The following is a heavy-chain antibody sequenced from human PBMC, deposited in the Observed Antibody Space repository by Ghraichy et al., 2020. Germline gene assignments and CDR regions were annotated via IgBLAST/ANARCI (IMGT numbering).Heavy chain of an antibody. J-gene: IGHJ6*02. CDR1: GFTFSDYY. CDR3: AREILGGEAGEMATPYYYYGMDV. Sequence: GGSLRLSCAASGFTFSDYYMSWIRQAPGKGLEWVSYISSSGSTIYYADSVKGRFTISRDNAKNSLYLQMNSLRAEDTAVYYCAREILGGEAGEMATPYYYYGMDVWGQGTTVTVSS. V-gene: IGHV3-11*01. D-gene: IGHD5-24*01. CDR2: ISSSGSTI.